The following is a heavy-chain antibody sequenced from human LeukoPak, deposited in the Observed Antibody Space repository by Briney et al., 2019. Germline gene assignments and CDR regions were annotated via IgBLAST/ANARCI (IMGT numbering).Heavy chain of an antibody. J-gene: IGHJ4*02. Sequence: GGSLRLSCAASGFTFSSYGMHWVRQAPGKGLEWVAVIWYDGSNKYYADSVKGRFTISRDNSKNTLYLQMNSLRAEDTAVYYCAKGTTGRLVGFDYWGQGTLVTVSS. V-gene: IGHV3-30*02. CDR3: AKGTTGRLVGFDY. CDR2: IWYDGSNK. D-gene: IGHD1-1*01. CDR1: GFTFSSYG.